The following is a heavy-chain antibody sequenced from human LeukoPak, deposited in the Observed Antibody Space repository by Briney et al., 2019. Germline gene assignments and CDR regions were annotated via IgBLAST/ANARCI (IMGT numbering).Heavy chain of an antibody. CDR2: ISYGNT. V-gene: IGHV4-59*12. J-gene: IGHJ4*02. Sequence: SETLSLTCSVSGGSISTYYWNWIRQTPGKGLEWIGHISYGNTDYNPSLKSRVTISVDTSKNQFSLKLSSVTAADTAVYYCARAPLGYIDYWGQGTLVTVSS. CDR1: GGSISTYY. CDR3: ARAPLGYIDY. D-gene: IGHD1-1*01.